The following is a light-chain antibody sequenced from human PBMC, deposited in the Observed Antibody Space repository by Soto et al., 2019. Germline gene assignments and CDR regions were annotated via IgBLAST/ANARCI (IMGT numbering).Light chain of an antibody. Sequence: DIQLTQSPSFLSASVGDRDTITCRASQGISSYLAWYQQKPGEAPKLLIYAASTLQSGVPSRFSGSGSGTEFTLTISSLQPEDFATYYCQQLNSYLFTFGGGTKVDIK. J-gene: IGKJ4*01. CDR2: AAS. CDR3: QQLNSYLFT. CDR1: QGISSY. V-gene: IGKV1-9*01.